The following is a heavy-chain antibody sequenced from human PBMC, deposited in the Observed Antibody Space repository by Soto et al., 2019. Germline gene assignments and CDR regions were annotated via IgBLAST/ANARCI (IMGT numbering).Heavy chain of an antibody. CDR2: MNPNSGNT. V-gene: IGHV1-8*01. CDR1: GYTFTSYD. D-gene: IGHD3-16*02. Sequence: QVQLVQSGAEVKKPGASVKVSCKASGYTFTSYDINWVRQATGQGLEWMGWMNPNSGNTGYAQKFQGRVTMTRNTSISTAYMELSSLRSEDTAVYYCARGGPKKMITFGGVIVWGQGTLVTVSS. CDR3: ARGGPKKMITFGGVIV. J-gene: IGHJ4*02.